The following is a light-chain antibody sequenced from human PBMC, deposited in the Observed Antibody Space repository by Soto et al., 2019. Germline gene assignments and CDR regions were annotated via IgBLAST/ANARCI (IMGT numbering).Light chain of an antibody. CDR1: QSVTSNY. CDR2: GAS. CDR3: QQYGSSPWT. Sequence: EIVLTQSPGTLSLFPGERATLSCRASQSVTSNYFAWYQQKPGQSPRLLIFGASSRPTGIPDRFSGSGSGTDCTLTINRLEPEDFAVYYSQQYGSSPWTFGQGTVLEI. V-gene: IGKV3-20*01. J-gene: IGKJ1*01.